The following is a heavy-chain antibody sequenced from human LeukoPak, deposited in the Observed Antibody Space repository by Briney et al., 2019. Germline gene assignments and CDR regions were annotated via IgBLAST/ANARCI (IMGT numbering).Heavy chain of an antibody. CDR1: GFTFSSYS. J-gene: IGHJ2*01. V-gene: IGHV3-21*01. CDR2: ISSSSSYI. D-gene: IGHD4-11*01. CDR3: ARDRRVTTPLFFDL. Sequence: GGSLRLSCAASGFTFSSYSMNWVRQAPGKGLEWVSSISSSSSYIYYADSVKGRFTISRDNAKNSLYLQMNSLRAEDTAVYYCARDRRVTTPLFFDLWGRGTLVTVSS.